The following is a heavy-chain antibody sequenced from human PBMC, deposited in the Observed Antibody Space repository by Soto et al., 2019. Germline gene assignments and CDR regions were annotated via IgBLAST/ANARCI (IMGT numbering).Heavy chain of an antibody. CDR2: ISSSGSTI. V-gene: IGHV3-48*03. D-gene: IGHD1-26*01. CDR1: GFTFSSYE. Sequence: GGSLRLSCAASGFTFSSYEMNWVRQAPGKGLEWVSYISSSGSTIYYADSVKGRFTISRDNAKNSLYLQMNSLRAEDTAVYYCARPIRNYSGSFDYWGQGTLVTVSS. J-gene: IGHJ4*02. CDR3: ARPIRNYSGSFDY.